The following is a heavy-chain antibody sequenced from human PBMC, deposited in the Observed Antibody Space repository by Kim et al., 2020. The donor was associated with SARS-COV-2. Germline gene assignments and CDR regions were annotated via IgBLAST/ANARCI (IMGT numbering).Heavy chain of an antibody. CDR3: ARGGDFWSGYSRGYFDY. Sequence: RKSRITISVDTSKNQFSLKLSSVTAADTAVYYCARGGDFWSGYSRGYFDYWGQGTLVTVSS. V-gene: IGHV4-34*01. J-gene: IGHJ4*02. D-gene: IGHD3-3*01.